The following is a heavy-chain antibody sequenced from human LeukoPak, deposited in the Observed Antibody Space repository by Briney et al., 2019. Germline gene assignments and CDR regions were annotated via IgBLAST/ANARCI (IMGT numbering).Heavy chain of an antibody. J-gene: IGHJ4*02. D-gene: IGHD3-22*01. Sequence: RPGGSLRLSCAASGFTFSSYWMNWVRQAPGKGLVWVSRIASDGSSTTYADSVKGRFSISRDNAKNTLYLQMNSLRAEDTAVYYCVRDLDSSGYDHGDYWGQGTLVSVSS. V-gene: IGHV3-74*01. CDR1: GFTFSSYW. CDR3: VRDLDSSGYDHGDY. CDR2: IASDGSST.